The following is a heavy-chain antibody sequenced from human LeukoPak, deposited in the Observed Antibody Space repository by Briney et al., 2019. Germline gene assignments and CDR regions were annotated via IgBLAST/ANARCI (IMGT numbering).Heavy chain of an antibody. Sequence: SETLSLTCTVSGGSISSSSYYWGWIRQPPGKGLEWIGSIYYSGNTYYNPSLKSRVAISVDTSKNQFSLKLSSVTAADTAVYYCARDGYLAVDYWGQGTLVTVSS. J-gene: IGHJ4*02. CDR3: ARDGYLAVDY. V-gene: IGHV4-39*07. D-gene: IGHD2-2*03. CDR1: GGSISSSSYY. CDR2: IYYSGNT.